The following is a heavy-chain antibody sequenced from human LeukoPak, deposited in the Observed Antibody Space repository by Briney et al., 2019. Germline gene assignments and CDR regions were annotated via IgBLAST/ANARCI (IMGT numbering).Heavy chain of an antibody. J-gene: IGHJ4*02. V-gene: IGHV1-69*05. D-gene: IGHD6-13*01. CDR1: GGTFSSYA. CDR2: IIPIFGTA. CDR3: AGHFRGQQLVLPDY. Sequence: SVKVSCKASGGTFSSYAISWVRQAPGQGLEWMGRIIPIFGTANYAQKFQGRVAITTDESTSTAYMELSSLRSEDTAVYYCAGHFRGQQLVLPDYWGQGTLVTVSS.